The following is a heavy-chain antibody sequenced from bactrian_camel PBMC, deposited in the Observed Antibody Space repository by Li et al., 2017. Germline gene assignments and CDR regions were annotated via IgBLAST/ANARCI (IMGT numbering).Heavy chain of an antibody. CDR2: IDSDGNT. V-gene: IGHV3S6*01. D-gene: IGHD6*01. J-gene: IGHJ4*01. CDR1: RFTYSTYC. Sequence: HVQLVESGGGSVQAGGSLRLSCTASRFTYSTYCMAWFRQTPGKEREGVAAIDSDGNTKYADSVKGRFTISRDNAKNTLYLQMNSLKPEDTAMYYCAARQGGSCYMVRTQNRFNYWGQGTQVTVS. CDR3: AARQGGSCYMVRTQNRFNY.